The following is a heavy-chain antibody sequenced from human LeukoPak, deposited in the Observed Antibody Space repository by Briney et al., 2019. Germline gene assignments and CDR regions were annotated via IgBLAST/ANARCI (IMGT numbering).Heavy chain of an antibody. D-gene: IGHD6-6*01. CDR1: GFTFTSSA. V-gene: IGHV1-58*01. J-gene: IGHJ6*02. CDR3: ARGLGSSSSMDV. Sequence: SVKVSCKASGFTFTSSAVQWVRQARGQRLEWIGWIVVGSGNTNYAQKYQERVTITRDMSTSTAYMELSRLRSDDTAVYYCARGLGSSSSMDVWGQGTTVTVSS. CDR2: IVVGSGNT.